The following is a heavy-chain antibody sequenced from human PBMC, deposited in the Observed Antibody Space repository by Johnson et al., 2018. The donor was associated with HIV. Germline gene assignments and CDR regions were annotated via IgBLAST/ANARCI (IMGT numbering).Heavy chain of an antibody. CDR3: ARGPYYYDNFGFFGAFDI. D-gene: IGHD3-22*01. V-gene: IGHV3-30*09. CDR2: MSHDGTNK. CDR1: GFTFSYYA. J-gene: IGHJ3*02. Sequence: QVLLVESGGGVVQPGRSLRLSCAASGFTFSYYAMHWVRQAPGKGLEWVAVMSHDGTNKYYVDSVKGRFAISRDNSKNTLFLQMSSLRAEDTAVYYCARGPYYYDNFGFFGAFDIWGQGTVVTVSS.